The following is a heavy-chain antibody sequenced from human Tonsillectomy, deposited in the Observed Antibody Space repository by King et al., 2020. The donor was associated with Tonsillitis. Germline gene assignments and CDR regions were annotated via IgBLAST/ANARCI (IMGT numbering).Heavy chain of an antibody. J-gene: IGHJ4*01. CDR2: SKSKASGEKT. V-gene: IGHV3-49*04. Sequence: VQLVESGVGLVQPWRSLSLSCTASGFPFGDYSVTWVRQAPGKGLEWVGVSKSKASGEKTEYAAPVKDRFILSRDDSESIAYLQMNSRKIEDTAVYYCTRGRLRESRGDYWGQGTLVTVSS. D-gene: IGHD3-16*01. CDR1: GFPFGDYS. CDR3: TRGRLRESRGDY.